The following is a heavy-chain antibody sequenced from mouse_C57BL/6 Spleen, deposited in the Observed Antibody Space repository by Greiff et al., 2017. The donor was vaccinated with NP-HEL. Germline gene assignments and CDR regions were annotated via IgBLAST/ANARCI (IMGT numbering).Heavy chain of an antibody. Sequence: EVKLMESGPGLVKPSQSLSLTCSVTGYSITSGYYWNWIRQFPGNKLEWMGYISYDGSNNYNPSLKNRISITRDTSKNQFFLKLNSVTTEDTATYYCASYYYGSSTPYFDVWGTGTTVTVSS. CDR3: ASYYYGSSTPYFDV. V-gene: IGHV3-6*01. D-gene: IGHD1-1*01. J-gene: IGHJ1*03. CDR2: ISYDGSN. CDR1: GYSITSGYY.